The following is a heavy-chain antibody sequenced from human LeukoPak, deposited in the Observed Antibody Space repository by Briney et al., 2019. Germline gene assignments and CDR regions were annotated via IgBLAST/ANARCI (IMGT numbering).Heavy chain of an antibody. CDR2: IYTSGST. D-gene: IGHD3-10*01. V-gene: IGHV4-4*07. CDR1: GGSISSYY. Sequence: PSETLSLTCTVPGGSISSYYWSWIRQPAGKGLEWIGRIYTSGSTNYNPSLKSRVTISVDTSKNQFSLKLSSVTAADTAVYYCARLALRTSYYYAWAFDIWGQGTMVTVSS. J-gene: IGHJ3*02. CDR3: ARLALRTSYYYAWAFDI.